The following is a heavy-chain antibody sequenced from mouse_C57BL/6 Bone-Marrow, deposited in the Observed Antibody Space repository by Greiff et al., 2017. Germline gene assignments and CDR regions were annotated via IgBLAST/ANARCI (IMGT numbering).Heavy chain of an antibody. CDR2: IDPETGGT. CDR3: TIYYGKGDYAMDY. CDR1: GYTFTDYE. J-gene: IGHJ4*01. Sequence: QVQLKQSGAELVRPGASVTLSCKASGYTFTDYEMHWVKQTPVHGLEWIGAIDPETGGTAYNQKFKGKAILTADKSSSTAYMKLRSLTSEDSAVYYCTIYYGKGDYAMDYWGQGTSVTVSS. V-gene: IGHV1-15*01. D-gene: IGHD2-1*01.